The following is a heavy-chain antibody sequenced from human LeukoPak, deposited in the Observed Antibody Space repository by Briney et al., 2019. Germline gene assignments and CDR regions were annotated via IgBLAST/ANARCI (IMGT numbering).Heavy chain of an antibody. Sequence: GGSLRFSCAASGFTVSSNYMSWVRQAPGKGLEWVSVIYSGGNTYYADSVKGRFTISRDNSKNTLYLQMNSLRAEDTAVYYCARRDGYNYHIDYWGQGTLVTVSS. V-gene: IGHV3-53*01. CDR1: GFTVSSNY. J-gene: IGHJ4*02. CDR2: IYSGGNT. D-gene: IGHD5-24*01. CDR3: ARRDGYNYHIDY.